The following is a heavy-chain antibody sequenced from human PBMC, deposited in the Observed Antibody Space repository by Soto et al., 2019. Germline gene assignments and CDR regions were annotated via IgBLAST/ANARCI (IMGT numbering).Heavy chain of an antibody. J-gene: IGHJ2*01. Sequence: GGSLRLSCAASGFTFSSYAMSWVRQAPGKGLEWVSAISGSGGSTYYADSVKGRFTISRDNSKNTLYLQMNSLRAEDTAVYYCAKGVEQWLVLHWYFDLWGRGTLVTVSS. D-gene: IGHD6-19*01. CDR2: ISGSGGST. CDR1: GFTFSSYA. V-gene: IGHV3-23*01. CDR3: AKGVEQWLVLHWYFDL.